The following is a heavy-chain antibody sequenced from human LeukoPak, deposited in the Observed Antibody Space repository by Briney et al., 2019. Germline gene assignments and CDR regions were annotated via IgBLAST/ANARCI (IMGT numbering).Heavy chain of an antibody. D-gene: IGHD3-22*01. V-gene: IGHV3-7*01. Sequence: GGSLRLSCAASGFTFSSYSMNWVRQAPGKGLEWVANIKQDGSEKYYVDSVKGRFTISRDNAKNSLYLQMNSLRAEDTAVYYCARVTMIVVVIDHDAFDIWGQGTMVTVSS. CDR3: ARVTMIVVVIDHDAFDI. J-gene: IGHJ3*02. CDR1: GFTFSSYS. CDR2: IKQDGSEK.